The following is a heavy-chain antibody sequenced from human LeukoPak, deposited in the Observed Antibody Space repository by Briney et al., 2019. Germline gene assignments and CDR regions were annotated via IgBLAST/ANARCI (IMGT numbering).Heavy chain of an antibody. CDR3: ARVFIYVYVCGSPHYYFDY. J-gene: IGHJ4*02. D-gene: IGHD3-16*01. CDR2: ISAYNGNK. V-gene: IGHV1-18*01. Sequence: ASVKVSCKASGYTFTSYDISCVRQAPGQGLQWMGWISAYNGNKTYAQKLQGRVTMTTDTSTSTAYMELRSLRSDDTAGYYCARVFIYVYVCGSPHYYFDYWGQGSLVTVSS. CDR1: GYTFTSYD.